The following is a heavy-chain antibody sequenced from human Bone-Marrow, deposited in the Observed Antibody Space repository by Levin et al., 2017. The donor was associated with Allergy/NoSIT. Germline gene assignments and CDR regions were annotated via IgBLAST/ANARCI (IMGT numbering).Heavy chain of an antibody. J-gene: IGHJ3*02. D-gene: IGHD3-16*01. Sequence: PSETLSLTCTVSGGSISSSSYYWGWIRQPPGTGLEWIGSIYYSGSTYYNPSLKSRVTITVDTSKNHFSLKLRSGTAADTAVYYCARDVDYDDVWGSHRVAFDSWGQGTMVTVSS. CDR2: IYYSGST. V-gene: IGHV4-39*02. CDR3: ARDVDYDDVWGSHRVAFDS. CDR1: GGSISSSSYY.